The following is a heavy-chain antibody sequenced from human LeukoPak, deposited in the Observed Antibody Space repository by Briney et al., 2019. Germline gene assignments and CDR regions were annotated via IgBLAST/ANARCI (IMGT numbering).Heavy chain of an antibody. Sequence: GSSVEVSCKASGGTFSSYAISWVRQAPGQGLEWMGRIIPIFGTANYAQKFQGRVTITADKSTSTAYMELSSLRSEDTAVYYCARYSSGYSYWYFDLWGRGTLVTVSS. CDR3: ARYSSGYSYWYFDL. V-gene: IGHV1-69*06. J-gene: IGHJ2*01. CDR1: GGTFSSYA. CDR2: IIPIFGTA. D-gene: IGHD6-19*01.